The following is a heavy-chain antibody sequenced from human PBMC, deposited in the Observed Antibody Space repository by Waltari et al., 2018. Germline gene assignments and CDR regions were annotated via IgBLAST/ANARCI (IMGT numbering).Heavy chain of an antibody. CDR2: IYHTGST. CDR1: GAPITADY. Sequence: QVQLQESGPGLVKPSETLSLTCSVSGAPITADYWRWLRQPPGKGFEWIGYIYHTGSTNYSPSLKGRITMSIDVSENQFSLSLTSVTAADTAVYFCARDRSGGYPSYNFDVWGQGTTVTVSS. J-gene: IGHJ6*02. CDR3: ARDRSGGYPSYNFDV. V-gene: IGHV4-59*01. D-gene: IGHD3-22*01.